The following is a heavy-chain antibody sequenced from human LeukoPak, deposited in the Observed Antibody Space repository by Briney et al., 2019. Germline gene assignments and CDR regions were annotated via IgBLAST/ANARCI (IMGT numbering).Heavy chain of an antibody. CDR2: IYYSGST. CDR3: ARVFQSTIAAPLGWFDP. Sequence: PSETLSLTCTVSGGSISSGGYYWSWIRQHPGKGLEWIGYIYYSGSTYYNPSLKSRVTISVDRSKTQFSLKLSSVTAADTAVYYCARVFQSTIAAPLGWFDPWGQGTLVTVSS. V-gene: IGHV4-31*03. CDR1: GGSISSGGYY. J-gene: IGHJ5*02. D-gene: IGHD6-6*01.